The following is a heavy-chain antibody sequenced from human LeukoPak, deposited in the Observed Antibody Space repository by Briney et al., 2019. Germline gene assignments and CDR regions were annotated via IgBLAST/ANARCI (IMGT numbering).Heavy chain of an antibody. Sequence: PGGSLRLSCAASGFTFSDYYMSWIRQAPGKGLEWVSYISSSGSTIYYADSVKGRFTISRDNAKNPLYLQMNSLRAEDTAVYYCARVHDFWSGTPLGAFDIWGQGTMVTVSS. CDR1: GFTFSDYY. CDR2: ISSSGSTI. V-gene: IGHV3-11*01. D-gene: IGHD3-3*01. J-gene: IGHJ3*02. CDR3: ARVHDFWSGTPLGAFDI.